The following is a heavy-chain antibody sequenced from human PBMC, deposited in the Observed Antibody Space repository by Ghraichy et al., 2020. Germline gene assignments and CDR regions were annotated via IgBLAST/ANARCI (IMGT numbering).Heavy chain of an antibody. V-gene: IGHV3-66*01. CDR1: GFTVISNY. CDR3: ARDLDYSNSAAYYGMDV. J-gene: IGHJ6*02. CDR2: INSGGST. D-gene: IGHD4-11*01. Sequence: GGSLRLSCAASGFTVISNYMSWVRQAPGKGLEWVSVINSGGSTYYADPVKGRFTISRDNSKNTRYLQMNSLRAEDTAVYYCARDLDYSNSAAYYGMDVWGQGTTVTVSS.